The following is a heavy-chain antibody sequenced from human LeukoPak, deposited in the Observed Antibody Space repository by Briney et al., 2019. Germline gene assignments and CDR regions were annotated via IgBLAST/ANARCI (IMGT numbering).Heavy chain of an antibody. CDR3: AKDIGIAVAGTGLFDY. CDR1: GFTFDDYT. Sequence: PGGSLRLSCAASGFTFDDYTMHWVRQAPGKGLEWVSLISWDGGSTYYADSVKGRFTISRDNSKNSLYLQMNSLRTEDTALYYCAKDIGIAVAGTGLFDYWGQGTLVTVSS. CDR2: ISWDGGST. V-gene: IGHV3-43*01. J-gene: IGHJ4*02. D-gene: IGHD6-19*01.